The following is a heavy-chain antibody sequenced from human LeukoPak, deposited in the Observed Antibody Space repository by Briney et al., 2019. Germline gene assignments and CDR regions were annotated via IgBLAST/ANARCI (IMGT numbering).Heavy chain of an antibody. J-gene: IGHJ6*03. V-gene: IGHV4-34*01. Sequence: SETLSLTRALSRGSFSGYYWSWVRQPPGKGLEWIGEMNHSGSTNYNPSLKIRVTISVDTSKNQFSLKLSSVTAADTAVYYCARGWHSSTKLVGPYYYMDVWGKGTTVTVSS. CDR1: RGSFSGYY. D-gene: IGHD6-13*01. CDR3: ARGWHSSTKLVGPYYYMDV. CDR2: MNHSGST.